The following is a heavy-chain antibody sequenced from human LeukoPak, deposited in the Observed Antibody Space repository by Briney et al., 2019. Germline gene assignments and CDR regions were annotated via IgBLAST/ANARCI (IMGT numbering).Heavy chain of an antibody. J-gene: IGHJ4*02. CDR2: INHSGST. Sequence: KPSETLSLTCAVYGGSFSGYYWSWIRQPPGKGLEWIGEINHSGSTNYNPSLKSRVTISVDTSRNQFSPKLSSVTAADTAVYYCARALVSGIAAADFDYWGQGTLVTVSS. CDR1: GGSFSGYY. CDR3: ARALVSGIAAADFDY. V-gene: IGHV4-34*01. D-gene: IGHD6-13*01.